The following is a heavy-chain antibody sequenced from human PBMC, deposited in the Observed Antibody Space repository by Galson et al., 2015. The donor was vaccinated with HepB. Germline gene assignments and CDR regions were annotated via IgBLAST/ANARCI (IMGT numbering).Heavy chain of an antibody. D-gene: IGHD3-3*01. Sequence: YYADSVKGRFTVSRDNSKNTVYLQMNSLRADDTAIYYCARAIFGVVIEFDPWGQGTLVTVSS. CDR3: ARAIFGVVIEFDP. J-gene: IGHJ5*02. V-gene: IGHV3-33*01.